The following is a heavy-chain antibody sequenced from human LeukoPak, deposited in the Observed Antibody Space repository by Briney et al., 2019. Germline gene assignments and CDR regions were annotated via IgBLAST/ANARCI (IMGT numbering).Heavy chain of an antibody. Sequence: SDTLSLICTVSVASITQHYWSWIRQPSGKGLEYIGYFHYDGSTNYTSSVRSRVTILVDTSKNQFTLNLRSVTAADTAKYYCTRGITGHYPSLGGFASDIWGQGRMVAVPS. CDR3: TRGITGHYPSLGGFASDI. CDR2: FHYDGST. CDR1: VASITQHY. D-gene: IGHD3-16*01. V-gene: IGHV4-59*07. J-gene: IGHJ3*02.